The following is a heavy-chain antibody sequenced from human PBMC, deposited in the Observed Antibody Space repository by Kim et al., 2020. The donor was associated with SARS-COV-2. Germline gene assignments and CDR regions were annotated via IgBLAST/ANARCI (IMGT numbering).Heavy chain of an antibody. D-gene: IGHD3-9*01. CDR3: ARGGYDILTGYYRDYYGMDV. V-gene: IGHV1-3*01. CDR1: GYTFTSYA. J-gene: IGHJ6*02. Sequence: ASVKVSCKASGYTFTSYAMHWVRQAPGQRLEWMGWINAGNGNAKYSQKFQGRVTITRDTSASTVYMELSSLRSEDTAVYYCARGGYDILTGYYRDYYGMDVWGQGTTVTVSS. CDR2: INAGNGNA.